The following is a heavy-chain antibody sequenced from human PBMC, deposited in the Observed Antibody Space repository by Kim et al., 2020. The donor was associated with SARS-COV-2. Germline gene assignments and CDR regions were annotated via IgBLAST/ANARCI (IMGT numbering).Heavy chain of an antibody. CDR1: GYTLTELS. Sequence: ASVKVSCKVSGYTLTELSMHWVRQAPGKGLEWMGGFDPEDGETIYAQKFQGRVTMTEDTSTDTAYMELSSLRSEDTAVYYCATSPPYCSSTSCLNWFDPWGQGTLVTVSS. CDR2: FDPEDGET. J-gene: IGHJ5*02. V-gene: IGHV1-24*01. CDR3: ATSPPYCSSTSCLNWFDP. D-gene: IGHD2-2*01.